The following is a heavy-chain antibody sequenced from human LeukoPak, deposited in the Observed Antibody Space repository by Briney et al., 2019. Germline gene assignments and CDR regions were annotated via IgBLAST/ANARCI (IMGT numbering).Heavy chain of an antibody. J-gene: IGHJ4*02. D-gene: IGHD3-10*01. CDR3: TVWFGELTH. V-gene: IGHV1-2*02. Sequence: GASVKVSCKASGYTFTDYNIHWVRQAPGQGLEWMGWISPNSGGTNYAQKFQGRVTMTRDTSITTAYMELSRLRSDDTAMYYCTVWFGELTHWGQGTLVTGSS. CDR1: GYTFTDYN. CDR2: ISPNSGGT.